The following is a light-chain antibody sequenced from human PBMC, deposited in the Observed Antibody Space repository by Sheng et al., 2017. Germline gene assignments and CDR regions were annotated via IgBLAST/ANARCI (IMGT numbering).Light chain of an antibody. CDR2: KAS. J-gene: IGKJ1*01. CDR3: QQYYDLGT. Sequence: DIQMTQSPSTLSASVGDRVTITCRASQSISSWLAWYQQRPGKAPKLLISKASDLERGVPSRFSGSGSGTEFTLTISSLQPDDFATYYCQQYYDLGTFGQGTKVEVK. V-gene: IGKV1-5*03. CDR1: QSISSW.